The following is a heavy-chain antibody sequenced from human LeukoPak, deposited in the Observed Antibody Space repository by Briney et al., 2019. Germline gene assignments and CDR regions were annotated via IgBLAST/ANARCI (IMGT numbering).Heavy chain of an antibody. J-gene: IGHJ5*02. CDR3: ARHGRKLVGGNH. CDR1: GGSISSSSYY. V-gene: IGHV4-39*01. Sequence: SETLSLTCTVSGGSISSSSYYWGWIRQPPGKGLEWIGSIYYSGSTYYNPSLKSRVTISVDTSKNQFSLKLSSVTAADTAVYYCARHGRKLVGGNHWGQGTLVTVSS. CDR2: IYYSGST. D-gene: IGHD2-15*01.